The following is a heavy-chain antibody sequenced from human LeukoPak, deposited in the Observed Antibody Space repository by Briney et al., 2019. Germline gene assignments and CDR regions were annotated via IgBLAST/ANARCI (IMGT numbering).Heavy chain of an antibody. CDR2: ISYDGENE. J-gene: IGHJ4*02. CDR3: ARECGGSYCLDY. CDR1: GFNFNDYA. Sequence: GGSLRLSCAASGFNFNDYAIHWVRQAPGKGLEWVAVISYDGENEYYADSVKGRFTISRDNSNNTLSLQMNSLRPDDTAVYYCARECGGSYCLDYWGQGTLVTVSS. V-gene: IGHV3-30*03. D-gene: IGHD1-26*01.